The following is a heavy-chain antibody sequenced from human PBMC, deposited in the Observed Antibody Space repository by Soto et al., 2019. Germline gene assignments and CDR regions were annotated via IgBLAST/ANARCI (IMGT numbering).Heavy chain of an antibody. CDR1: GFTFTNYP. CDR2: VSHDGINT. CDR3: AREKTVGGIRLDN. D-gene: IGHD1-26*01. V-gene: IGHV3-30-3*01. Sequence: QVQLVESGGGVVQPGRSLRLSCAASGFTFTNYPMHWVRQAPGKGLEWVAVVSHDGINTYYADSVKGRFTISRDNSKNTLYLQLNSLRTEDTAVFCCAREKTVGGIRLDNWGQGTLVTVSS. J-gene: IGHJ4*02.